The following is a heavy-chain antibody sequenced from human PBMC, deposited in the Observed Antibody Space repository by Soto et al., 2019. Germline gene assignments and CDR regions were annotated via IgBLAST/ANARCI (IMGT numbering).Heavy chain of an antibody. CDR3: ARNGSDTSGAEGRWARWSDP. V-gene: IGHV4-38-2*01. CDR1: GYSISTNSY. J-gene: IGHJ5*02. CDR2: IYHSGST. D-gene: IGHD3-22*01. Sequence: SETLSLTCAVSGYSISTNSYWGWIRQPPGKGLEWIGSIYHSGSTHYNSFFKSRVTISVDTSKNQFSLKLRSVTAADTAVYYCARNGSDTSGAEGRWARWSDPWGQGTLVTVSS.